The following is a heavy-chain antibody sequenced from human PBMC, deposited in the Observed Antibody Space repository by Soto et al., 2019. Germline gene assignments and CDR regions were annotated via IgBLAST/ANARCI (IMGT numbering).Heavy chain of an antibody. CDR3: ARDQVGISWFDP. J-gene: IGHJ5*02. CDR2: VYYTGST. CDR1: GGSVSSHSYY. V-gene: IGHV4-61*01. D-gene: IGHD1-26*01. Sequence: VQLQESGPGLVKPSETLSLTCSVSGGSVSSHSYYWSWIRQPPGKGLEWIGYVYYTGSTNYNPSLQSRVTISVDTSKNQFSLKLSSVTAADTAVYHCARDQVGISWFDPWGQGTLVTVSS.